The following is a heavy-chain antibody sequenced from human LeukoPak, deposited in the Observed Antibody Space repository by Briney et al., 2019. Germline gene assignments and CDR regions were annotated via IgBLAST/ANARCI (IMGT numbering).Heavy chain of an antibody. Sequence: GGSLRLPCAASGFTFSSYAMSWVRQAPGKGLEWVSAISGSGGSTYYADSVKGRFTISRDNSKNTLYLQMNSLRAEDTAVYYCAKGKYYDFWSGRTPDYWGQGTLVTVSS. CDR3: AKGKYYDFWSGRTPDY. CDR2: ISGSGGST. D-gene: IGHD3-3*01. J-gene: IGHJ4*02. CDR1: GFTFSSYA. V-gene: IGHV3-23*01.